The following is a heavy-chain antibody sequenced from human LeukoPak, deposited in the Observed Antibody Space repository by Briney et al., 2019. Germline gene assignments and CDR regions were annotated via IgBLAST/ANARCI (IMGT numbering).Heavy chain of an antibody. Sequence: SETLSLTCTVSGGSISSYYWSWIRQPPEKGLEWIGYIYYSGSTNYNPSLKSRVTISVDTSKNQFSLKLSSVTAADTAVYYCARHDRYGDYEPWGQGTLVTVSS. CDR1: GGSISSYY. CDR2: IYYSGST. J-gene: IGHJ5*02. CDR3: ARHDRYGDYEP. D-gene: IGHD4-17*01. V-gene: IGHV4-59*08.